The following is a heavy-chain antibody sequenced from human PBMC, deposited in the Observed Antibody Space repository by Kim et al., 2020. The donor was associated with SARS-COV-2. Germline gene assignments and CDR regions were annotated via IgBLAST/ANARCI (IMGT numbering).Heavy chain of an antibody. CDR2: ICCDGNSQ. V-gene: IGHV3-30*04. CDR1: GFTFSSYA. Sequence: GGSLRLSCAASGFTFSSYAMNWVRQAPGKGLEWVAVICCDGNSQYYADSVKGRFTVSRDNPKNTLYLQMNSLRVEDTAMYYCARDREGGYIYLFEYWGQGPLVPVPS. J-gene: IGHJ4*02. CDR3: ARDREGGYIYLFEY. D-gene: IGHD5-18*01.